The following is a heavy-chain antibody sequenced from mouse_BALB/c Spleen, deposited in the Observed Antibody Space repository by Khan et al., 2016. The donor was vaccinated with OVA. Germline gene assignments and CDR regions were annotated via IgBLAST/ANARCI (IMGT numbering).Heavy chain of an antibody. CDR3: TRSENYGYDPSWFAY. CDR1: GYTFTSYW. V-gene: IGHV1-61*01. Sequence: VQLQQPGAELVRPGASVKLSCKASGYTFTSYWMNWVRQRPGQGLEWVGKINPSDSESHYNQMFKDKATLTVDKSSGTAYMQLSSLTSEDSAVYYCTRSENYGYDPSWFAYWGQGTLVTVSA. D-gene: IGHD2-2*01. CDR2: INPSDSES. J-gene: IGHJ3*01.